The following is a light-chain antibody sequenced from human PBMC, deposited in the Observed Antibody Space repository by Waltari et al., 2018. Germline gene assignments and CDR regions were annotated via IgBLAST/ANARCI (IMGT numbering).Light chain of an antibody. J-gene: IGKJ1*01. CDR2: GAS. Sequence: IVLTQSPGTLSLSPGDRATLPCRASQSVSRSLAWYQHKPGQAPKLLIYGASTRATGIPDRFTGSGSGTDFSLTISSLEPEDFAIYFCQHYVRLPATFGQGTKVEIK. V-gene: IGKV3-20*01. CDR3: QHYVRLPAT. CDR1: QSVSRS.